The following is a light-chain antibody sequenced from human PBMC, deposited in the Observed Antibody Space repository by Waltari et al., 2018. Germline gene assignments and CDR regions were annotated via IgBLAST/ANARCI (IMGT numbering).Light chain of an antibody. J-gene: IGKJ2*01. V-gene: IGKV1-39*01. CDR3: QQSYNTPFT. Sequence: IQMTQSPFSLSTSVGDRVTITCRATEDIAHSVKWYQQSPGKAPKVLISAATSLQSGVPSRFSGSGSGTDFTLTISSLQPEDVATYYCQQSYNTPFTFGQGTELQIK. CDR1: EDIAHS. CDR2: AAT.